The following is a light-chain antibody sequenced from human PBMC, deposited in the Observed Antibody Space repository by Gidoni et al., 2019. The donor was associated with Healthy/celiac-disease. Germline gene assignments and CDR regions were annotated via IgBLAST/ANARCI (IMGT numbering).Light chain of an antibody. Sequence: QSVLTQPPSASGTPGPRVTISCSGSSSNIGSNYVYWYQQLPGTAPKLLIYRNNQRPSGVSDRFSGSKSGTSASLAISGLRSEDEADYYCAAWDDSLSGWVFGGGTKLTVL. J-gene: IGLJ3*02. CDR1: SSNIGSNY. CDR2: RNN. CDR3: AAWDDSLSGWV. V-gene: IGLV1-47*01.